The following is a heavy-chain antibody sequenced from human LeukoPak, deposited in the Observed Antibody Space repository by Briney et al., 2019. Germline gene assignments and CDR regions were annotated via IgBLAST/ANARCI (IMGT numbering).Heavy chain of an antibody. CDR3: ARGDSSSTSCYTPDFDY. Sequence: GGSLRLSCADSGFTFSSYSMNWVRQAPGKGLEWVSSISSSSSYIYYADSVKGRFTISRDNAKNSLYLQMNSLRAEDTAVYYCARGDSSSTSCYTPDFDYWGQGTLVTVSS. D-gene: IGHD2-2*02. J-gene: IGHJ4*02. CDR1: GFTFSSYS. CDR2: ISSSSSYI. V-gene: IGHV3-21*01.